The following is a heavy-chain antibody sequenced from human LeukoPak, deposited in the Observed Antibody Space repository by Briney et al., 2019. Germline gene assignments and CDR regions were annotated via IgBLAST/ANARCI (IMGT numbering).Heavy chain of an antibody. CDR3: ARDRLNEQQLVYKPAHYYYYYGMDV. Sequence: GRSLRLSCAASGFTFSSYGMHWVRQAPGKGLEWVAVIWYDGSNKYYADSVKGRFTISRDNPKNTLYLQMNSLRAEDTAVYYCARDRLNEQQLVYKPAHYYYYYGMDVWGQGTTVTVSS. V-gene: IGHV3-33*01. CDR2: IWYDGSNK. CDR1: GFTFSSYG. J-gene: IGHJ6*02. D-gene: IGHD6-6*01.